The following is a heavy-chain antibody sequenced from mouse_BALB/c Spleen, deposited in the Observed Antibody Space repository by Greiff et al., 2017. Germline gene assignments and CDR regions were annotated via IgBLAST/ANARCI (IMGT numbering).Heavy chain of an antibody. V-gene: IGHV5-9-3*01. CDR1: GFIFSGYA. CDR3: ARHEGDYDDY. Sequence: EVQRLESGGGLVRPGGSLKLSCEASGFIFSGYAMPWVRQTPGKRLEWVAPISGGGSYPYYPDSVKGRFTISRDNAKNTLYLQMSSMRSEDTAMYYCARHEGDYDDYWGQGTSVTVSS. CDR2: ISGGGSYP. D-gene: IGHD2-4*01. J-gene: IGHJ4*01.